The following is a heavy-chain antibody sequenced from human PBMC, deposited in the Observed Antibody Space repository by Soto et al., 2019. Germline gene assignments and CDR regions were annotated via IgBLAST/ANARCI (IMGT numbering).Heavy chain of an antibody. CDR1: GFTFSSYA. CDR2: ISYDGSNK. V-gene: IGHV3-30-3*01. J-gene: IGHJ5*02. CDR3: ARGHTLVHWNDVRGFGP. D-gene: IGHD1-1*01. Sequence: QVQLVESGGGVVQPGRSLRLSCAASGFTFSSYAMHWVRQAPGKGLEWVAVISYDGSNKYYADSVKGRFTISRDNSKNTLYLQMNSLRAEDTAVYYCARGHTLVHWNDVRGFGPWGQGTLVTVSS.